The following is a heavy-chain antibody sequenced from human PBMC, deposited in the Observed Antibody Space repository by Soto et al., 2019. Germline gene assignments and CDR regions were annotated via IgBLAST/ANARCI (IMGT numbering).Heavy chain of an antibody. J-gene: IGHJ6*02. Sequence: ASVKVSCKASGYTFTSYYMHWVRQAPGQGLEWMGIINPSGGSTSYAQKFQGRVTMTRDMSTSTVYMELSSLRSEDTAVYYCARDRIAAAPPIGGMDVWGQGTTVTVSS. V-gene: IGHV1-46*01. CDR2: INPSGGST. CDR3: ARDRIAAAPPIGGMDV. CDR1: GYTFTSYY. D-gene: IGHD6-13*01.